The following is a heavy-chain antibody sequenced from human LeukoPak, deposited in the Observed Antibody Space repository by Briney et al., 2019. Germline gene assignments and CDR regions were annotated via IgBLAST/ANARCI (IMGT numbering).Heavy chain of an antibody. Sequence: GGSLRLSCAASGFTFSSYSMNWVRQAPGKGLEWVSSMSSSSSYIYYADSVKGRFTISRDNAKNSLYLQMNSLRAEDTAVYYCARDYDILTGYAFDIWGQGTMVTVSS. D-gene: IGHD3-9*01. CDR2: MSSSSSYI. J-gene: IGHJ3*02. CDR3: ARDYDILTGYAFDI. V-gene: IGHV3-21*01. CDR1: GFTFSSYS.